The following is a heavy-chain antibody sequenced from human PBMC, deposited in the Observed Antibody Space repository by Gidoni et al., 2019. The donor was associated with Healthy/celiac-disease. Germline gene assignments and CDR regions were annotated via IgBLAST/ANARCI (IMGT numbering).Heavy chain of an antibody. Sequence: VQLVASGGGLVTPGGSLRLSCASSGFTFSSYSLNWVRQAPGKGLEWVSSISSSSSYIYYADSVKGRFTISRDNAKNSLYLQMNSLRAEDTAVYYCARESEGDIVVVPAAQTLDVWGQGTTVTVSS. V-gene: IGHV3-21*01. J-gene: IGHJ6*02. D-gene: IGHD2-2*01. CDR3: ARESEGDIVVVPAAQTLDV. CDR2: ISSSSSYI. CDR1: GFTFSSYS.